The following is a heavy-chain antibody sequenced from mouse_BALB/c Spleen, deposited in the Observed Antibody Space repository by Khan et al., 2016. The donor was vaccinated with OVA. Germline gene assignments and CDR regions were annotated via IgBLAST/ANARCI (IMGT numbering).Heavy chain of an antibody. CDR3: ARWGNSYIDY. CDR2: ISYSGST. J-gene: IGHJ2*01. V-gene: IGHV3-2*02. CDR1: GYSITSDYA. Sequence: EVQLVESGPGLVKPSQSLSLTCTVTGYSITSDYAWNWIRQFPGNKLEWMGYISYSGSTSYNPSLKSRISITRDTSKNQFFLQLNSVTNEDTATYYCARWGNSYIDYWGQGTTLTVSS.